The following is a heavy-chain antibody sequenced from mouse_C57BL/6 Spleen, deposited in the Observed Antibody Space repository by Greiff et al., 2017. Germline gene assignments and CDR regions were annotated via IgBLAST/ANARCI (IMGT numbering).Heavy chain of an antibody. V-gene: IGHV1-64*01. Sequence: QVQLQQPGAELVKPGASVKLSCKASGYTFTSYWMHWVKQRPGQGLEWIGMIHPNSGSTNYNEKFKSKATLTVDKSSSTAYMQLSSLTSEDSAVXYCARRITTADWYFDVWGTGTTVTVSS. D-gene: IGHD1-2*01. CDR2: IHPNSGST. CDR1: GYTFTSYW. CDR3: ARRITTADWYFDV. J-gene: IGHJ1*03.